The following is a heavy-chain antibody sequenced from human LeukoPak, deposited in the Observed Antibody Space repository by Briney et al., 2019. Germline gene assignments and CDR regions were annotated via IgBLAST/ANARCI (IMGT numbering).Heavy chain of an antibody. J-gene: IGHJ4*02. D-gene: IGHD2-8*01. CDR2: IGGSDGST. CDR1: GFTFRSYA. CDR3: AKRHLTIGVVDY. Sequence: PGGSLRLSCAASGFTFRSYAMGWVRQAPGKGLEWVAIIGGSDGSTYYVDSVRGRFIISRDNSKNTLYLQMNSQRAEDTAVYYCAKRHLTIGVVDYWGQGTLVTVSS. V-gene: IGHV3-23*01.